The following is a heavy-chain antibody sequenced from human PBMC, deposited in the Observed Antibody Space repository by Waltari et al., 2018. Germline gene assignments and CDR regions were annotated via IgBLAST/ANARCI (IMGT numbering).Heavy chain of an antibody. Sequence: QVQLQESGPGLVKPSETLSLTCTVSGGSISSYYWAWIRRPPGKGLEWVGYIYYSGTTNYDPSLKSRVTISVDTSKNQFSLKLSSVTAADTAVYYCARGLGYCSSNRCFDAFDIWGQGTMVTVSS. J-gene: IGHJ3*02. CDR1: GGSISSYY. CDR2: IYYSGTT. V-gene: IGHV4-59*01. D-gene: IGHD2-2*01. CDR3: ARGLGYCSSNRCFDAFDI.